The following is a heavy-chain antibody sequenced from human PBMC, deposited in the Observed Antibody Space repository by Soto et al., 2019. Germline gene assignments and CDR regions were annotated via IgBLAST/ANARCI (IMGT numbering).Heavy chain of an antibody. CDR3: SRQYGVRIDY. J-gene: IGHJ4*02. CDR2: IHYSGST. V-gene: IGHV4-59*01. CDR1: GDSISNYY. Sequence: QVQLQESGPGLVKPSETLSLTCTVSGDSISNYYWIWIRQPPGKGLEWIGYIHYSGSTNYNPSFKSRVTISVDTSKNQSALKLSSVTAADTAIYYCSRQYGVRIDYWGQGTLVTVSS. D-gene: IGHD2-8*01.